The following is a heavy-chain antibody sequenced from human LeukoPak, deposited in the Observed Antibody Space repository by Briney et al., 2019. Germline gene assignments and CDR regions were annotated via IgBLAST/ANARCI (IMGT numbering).Heavy chain of an antibody. V-gene: IGHV3-23*01. D-gene: IGHD5-24*01. J-gene: IGHJ4*02. Sequence: PGRSLRLSCAASGFTFSSYAMSWVRQAPGKGLEWVSAISGSGGSTYYADSVKGRFTISRDNSKNTLYLQMNSLRAEDTAVYYCAKQPLSMATIKGNYFDYWGQGTLVTVSS. CDR1: GFTFSSYA. CDR3: AKQPLSMATIKGNYFDY. CDR2: ISGSGGST.